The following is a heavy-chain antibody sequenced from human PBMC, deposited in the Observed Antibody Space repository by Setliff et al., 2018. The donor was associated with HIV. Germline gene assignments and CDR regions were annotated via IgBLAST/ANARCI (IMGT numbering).Heavy chain of an antibody. Sequence: GASVKVSCKASGYTFTGYYMHWVRQAPGRGLEWMGWMNPYSGHAGYAQKFQGRVTMTRNTSISTAYMELSSLTSEDTAFYYCARFYGSGSYLQDYYFDLWGRGTLVTVSS. D-gene: IGHD3-10*01. CDR2: MNPYSGHA. CDR3: ARFYGSGSYLQDYYFDL. V-gene: IGHV1-8*02. CDR1: GYTFTGYY. J-gene: IGHJ2*01.